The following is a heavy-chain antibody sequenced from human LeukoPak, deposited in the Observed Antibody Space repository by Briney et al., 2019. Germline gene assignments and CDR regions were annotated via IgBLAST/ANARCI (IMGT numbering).Heavy chain of an antibody. V-gene: IGHV4-59*01. Sequence: SETLSLTCTVSGGSISSYYWSWIRQPPGKGLEWLGYIYYSGSSNYNPSLKSRVTISVDTSKNQFSLKLSSVTAADTAVYYCARSVRGNYGSGTYPFDYWGQGTLVTVSS. D-gene: IGHD3-10*01. CDR3: ARSVRGNYGSGTYPFDY. J-gene: IGHJ4*02. CDR1: GGSISSYY. CDR2: IYYSGSS.